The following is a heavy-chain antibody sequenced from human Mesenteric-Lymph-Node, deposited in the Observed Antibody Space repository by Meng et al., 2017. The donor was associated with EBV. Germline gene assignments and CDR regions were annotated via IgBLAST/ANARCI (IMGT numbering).Heavy chain of an antibody. CDR2: SNQSGST. J-gene: IGHJ5*02. D-gene: IGHD4-11*01. CDR3: ARGKTVGRSPWFDP. V-gene: IGHV4-34*01. Sequence: QGHLQQWGAGLLKPSETLSLTCAVYGGSFSGYYWTWIRQSPGKGLEWIGESNQSGSTSYNPSLKSRVTISVDTSQNQFSLKLSSVTAADTAVYYCARGKTVGRSPWFDPWGQGTLVTVSS. CDR1: GGSFSGYY.